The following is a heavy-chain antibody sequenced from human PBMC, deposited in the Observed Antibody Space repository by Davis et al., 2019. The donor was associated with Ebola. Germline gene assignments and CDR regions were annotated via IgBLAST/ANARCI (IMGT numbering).Heavy chain of an antibody. V-gene: IGHV1-69*05. D-gene: IGHD7-27*01. CDR3: ARETGAGGTFEY. J-gene: IGHJ4*02. CDR2: INPIFDTA. CDR1: GGTFNTYA. Sequence: SVKVSCKASGGTFNTYAINWVRQAPGQGLEWMGGINPIFDTANYAQSLQGRVAMTTDTSTTTAYMELRSLRSDDTAVYYCARETGAGGTFEYWGQGTLVTVSS.